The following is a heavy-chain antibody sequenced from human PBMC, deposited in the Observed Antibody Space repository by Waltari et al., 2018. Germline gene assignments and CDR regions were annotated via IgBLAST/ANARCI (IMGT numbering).Heavy chain of an antibody. J-gene: IGHJ3*01. V-gene: IGHV3-30*02. Sequence: QVHLVESGGGVVQPGGSLRLSCAASGFTFRDYGMHWFRQAPGKGLEWVAFIRYDASDIYYRDSVKGRFTISRDNSKNTLFLQMSSLRPEDTAVYYCAKVGVGLTTWYPFDVWGQGTMVTVSS. D-gene: IGHD1-1*01. CDR2: IRYDASDI. CDR1: GFTFRDYG. CDR3: AKVGVGLTTWYPFDV.